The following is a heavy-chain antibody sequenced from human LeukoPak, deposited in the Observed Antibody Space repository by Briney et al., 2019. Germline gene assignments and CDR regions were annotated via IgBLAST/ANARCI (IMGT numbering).Heavy chain of an antibody. Sequence: SETLSLTCSVSGVSISTYYWSWLRQPPGKGLEWVGYKSGAGRVLYNPSLKSRVTISVDASENQFSLKLSSVTAADTAVYYCARHLGPRCSGGSCYSGGYAFDIWGQGTMVTVSS. J-gene: IGHJ3*02. CDR3: ARHLGPRCSGGSCYSGGYAFDI. CDR1: GVSISTYY. D-gene: IGHD2-15*01. CDR2: KSGAGRV. V-gene: IGHV4-59*08.